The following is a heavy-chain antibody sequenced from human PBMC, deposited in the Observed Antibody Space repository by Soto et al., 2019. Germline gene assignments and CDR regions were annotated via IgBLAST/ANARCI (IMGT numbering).Heavy chain of an antibody. CDR3: ARGKYSYGYDFDY. CDR2: INHSGST. Sequence: SETLSLTCAVYGGSFSGYYWSWIRQPPGKGLEWIGEINHSGSTNYNPSLKSRVTISVDTSKNQFSLKLSSVTAADTAVYYCARGKYSYGYDFDYWGQGTLVTVAS. CDR1: GGSFSGYY. V-gene: IGHV4-34*01. J-gene: IGHJ4*02. D-gene: IGHD5-18*01.